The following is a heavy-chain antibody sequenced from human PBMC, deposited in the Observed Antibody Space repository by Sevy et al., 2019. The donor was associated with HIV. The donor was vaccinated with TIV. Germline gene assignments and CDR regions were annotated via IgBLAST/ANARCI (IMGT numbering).Heavy chain of an antibody. CDR1: GYSFTSYW. CDR3: ARKYYDILTGYYRFDP. Sequence: GESLKIFCKGSGYSFTSYWIGWVRQMPGKGLEWMGIIYPGDSDTRYSPSFQGQVTISADKSISTAYLQWSSLKASDTAMYYCARKYYDILTGYYRFDPWGQGTLVTVSS. V-gene: IGHV5-51*01. J-gene: IGHJ5*02. D-gene: IGHD3-9*01. CDR2: IYPGDSDT.